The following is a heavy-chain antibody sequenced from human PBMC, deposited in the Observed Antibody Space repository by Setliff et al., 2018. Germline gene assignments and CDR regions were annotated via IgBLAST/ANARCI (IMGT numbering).Heavy chain of an antibody. J-gene: IGHJ4*02. D-gene: IGHD6-13*01. CDR1: GYTFTNYG. CDR2: IITSTGKT. V-gene: IGHV1-18*01. Sequence: ASVKVSCKASGYTFTNYGFHWVRQAPGQGLEWMAMIITSTGKTSYAQRFQGRVTVTTDTYTGTGYMELRSLRSDDTAMYYCAREAGYSSSWHFNLWGPGTLVTVSS. CDR3: AREAGYSSSWHFNL.